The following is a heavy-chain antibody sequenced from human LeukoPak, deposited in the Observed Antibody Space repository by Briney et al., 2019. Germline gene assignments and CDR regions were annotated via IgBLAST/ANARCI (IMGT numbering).Heavy chain of an antibody. D-gene: IGHD3-22*01. J-gene: IGHJ4*02. CDR2: ISSSGSTI. V-gene: IGHV3-11*01. CDR1: GFTFSDYY. Sequence: GGSLRLSCAASGFTFSDYYMSWIRQAPGKGLEWVSYISSSGSTIYYADSVKGRFTISRDNSKNTLSLQMNSLRAEDTAVYYCAKDPTDFDSSGQTYFDYWGQGTLVTVSS. CDR3: AKDPTDFDSSGQTYFDY.